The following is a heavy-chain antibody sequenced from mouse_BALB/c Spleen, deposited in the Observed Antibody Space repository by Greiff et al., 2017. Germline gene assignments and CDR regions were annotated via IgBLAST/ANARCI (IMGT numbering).Heavy chain of an antibody. Sequence: VQLQQSGPELVKPGASVKMSCKASGYTFTDYNMHWVKQRHGKSLEWIGYIYPYNGGTGYNQKFKSKATLTVDNSSSTAYMELRSLTSEDSAVYYCARNGNYDAMDYWGQGTSVTVSS. CDR3: ARNGNYDAMDY. CDR1: GYTFTDYN. J-gene: IGHJ4*01. V-gene: IGHV1S29*02. CDR2: IYPYNGGT. D-gene: IGHD2-1*01.